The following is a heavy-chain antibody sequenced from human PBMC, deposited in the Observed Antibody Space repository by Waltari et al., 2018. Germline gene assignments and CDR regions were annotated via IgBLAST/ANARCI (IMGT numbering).Heavy chain of an antibody. Sequence: QVQLQESGPGLVKPSETLSLTCTVSGGSISSYYGSWIRQPPGEGLGWIWYIYYSGSTNNNPSLKSRVTISVDTSKNQFSLKLSSVTAADTAVYYCARAGGFWSGYYLDYWGQGTLVTVSS. J-gene: IGHJ4*02. CDR2: IYYSGST. D-gene: IGHD3-3*01. V-gene: IGHV4-59*13. CDR1: GGSISSYY. CDR3: ARAGGFWSGYYLDY.